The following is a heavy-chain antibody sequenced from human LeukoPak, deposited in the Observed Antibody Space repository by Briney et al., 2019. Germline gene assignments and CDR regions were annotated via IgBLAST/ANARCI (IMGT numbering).Heavy chain of an antibody. CDR3: ARHDLVVAATLDY. V-gene: IGHV5-51*01. D-gene: IGHD2-15*01. Sequence: GESLKTSCKGSGNSFTSYWNGRVRPMPGKGLEVVGLIYPGDSDTRYSPPFQGQVTISPDKSISNAYLQWNSLRASDTAMYYCARHDLVVAATLDYWGQGTLVTVSS. J-gene: IGHJ4*02. CDR1: GNSFTSYW. CDR2: IYPGDSDT.